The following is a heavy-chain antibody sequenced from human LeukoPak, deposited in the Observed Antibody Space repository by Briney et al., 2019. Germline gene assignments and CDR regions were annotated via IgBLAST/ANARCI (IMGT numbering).Heavy chain of an antibody. D-gene: IGHD7-27*01. CDR1: GGSISSSYYY. J-gene: IGHJ4*02. CDR2: IYYSGST. Sequence: SETLSLTCTVSGGSISSSYYYWSWIRQPPGKGLGWIGYIYYSGSTNYNPSLKSRVTISVDTSKNQFSLKLSSVTAADTAVYYCARRTSWGRDFDYWGQGTLVTVSS. V-gene: IGHV4-61*01. CDR3: ARRTSWGRDFDY.